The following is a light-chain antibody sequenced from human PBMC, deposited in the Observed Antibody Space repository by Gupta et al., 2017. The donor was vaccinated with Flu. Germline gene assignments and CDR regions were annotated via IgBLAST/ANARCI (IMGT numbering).Light chain of an antibody. CDR3: NSRDSSGNHPIL. V-gene: IGLV3-19*01. CDR1: RLRSYQ. J-gene: IGLJ2*01. Sequence: GDRLRSYQGKCYQENPGQAPVLVIYGKNKRPSGIPDRFSGSSAGNTASWTITGAQAEDAADYYCNSRDSSGNHPILFGGGTKLTVL. CDR2: GKN.